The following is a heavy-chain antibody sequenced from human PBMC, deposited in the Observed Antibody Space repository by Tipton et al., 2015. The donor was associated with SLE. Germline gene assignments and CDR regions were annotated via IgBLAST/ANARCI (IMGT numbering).Heavy chain of an antibody. V-gene: IGHV3-64D*06. CDR3: VLEYSSSSFDY. Sequence: GSLRLSCSASGFTFSSYAMHWVRQAPGKGLEYVSAISSNGGSTYYADSVKGRFTISRDNSKNTLYLQMSSLRAEDTAVYYCVLEYSSSSFDYWGQGTLVTVSS. CDR2: ISSNGGST. D-gene: IGHD6-6*01. J-gene: IGHJ4*02. CDR1: GFTFSSYA.